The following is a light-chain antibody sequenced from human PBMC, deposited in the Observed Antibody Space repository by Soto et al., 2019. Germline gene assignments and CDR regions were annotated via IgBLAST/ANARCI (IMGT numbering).Light chain of an antibody. Sequence: DIQMTQSPYSLSASVGDRVTITCLASQSISNYLNWYQQKPGKAPRLLIHAASSLQSGVPSRFSGSGSGTEFTLTISSLQPDDFATYYCQHYNSYSEAFGQGTKVDI. CDR2: AAS. J-gene: IGKJ1*01. V-gene: IGKV1-5*01. CDR1: QSISNY. CDR3: QHYNSYSEA.